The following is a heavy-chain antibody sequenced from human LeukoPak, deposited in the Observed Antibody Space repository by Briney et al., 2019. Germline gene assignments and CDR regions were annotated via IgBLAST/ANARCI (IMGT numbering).Heavy chain of an antibody. Sequence: PGASVKVSCKASGYTFTGYYMHWVRQAPGQGLEWMGWINPNSGGTNYAQKFQGRVTMTRDTPISTAYMELSRLRSDDTAVYYCARGRELLLAVGYYFDYWGQGTLVTVSS. J-gene: IGHJ4*02. V-gene: IGHV1-2*02. CDR2: INPNSGGT. CDR1: GYTFTGYY. D-gene: IGHD1-26*01. CDR3: ARGRELLLAVGYYFDY.